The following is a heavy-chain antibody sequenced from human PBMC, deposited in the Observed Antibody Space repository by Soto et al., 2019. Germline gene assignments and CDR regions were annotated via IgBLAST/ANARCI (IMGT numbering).Heavy chain of an antibody. CDR1: GFSFSSYA. V-gene: IGHV3-30-3*01. CDR3: ARDMYSSDYFVKWFEP. CDR2: ISHDGINK. D-gene: IGHD6-19*01. J-gene: IGHJ5*02. Sequence: QVRLVESGGGVVQPGRSLRLSCTASGFSFSSYAMYWFRQPPGKGLEWVAVISHDGINKHYADSVKGRVTVSRDNSNHSVDLQVNSLRGEDTAMYYCARDMYSSDYFVKWFEPWGQGTLVTVSS.